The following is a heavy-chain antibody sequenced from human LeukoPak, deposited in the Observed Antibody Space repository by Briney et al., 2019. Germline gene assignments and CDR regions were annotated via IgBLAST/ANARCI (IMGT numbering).Heavy chain of an antibody. Sequence: PSETLSLTCTVSGGSISSYYWSWIRQPPGKGLEWIGYIYYSGSTNYNPSLKSRVTISVDTSKNQFFLKLSSVTAADTAVYYCASGVVGAPYYYYYGMDVWGQGTTVTVSS. V-gene: IGHV4-59*01. CDR1: GGSISSYY. D-gene: IGHD1-26*01. CDR2: IYYSGST. CDR3: ASGVVGAPYYYYYGMDV. J-gene: IGHJ6*02.